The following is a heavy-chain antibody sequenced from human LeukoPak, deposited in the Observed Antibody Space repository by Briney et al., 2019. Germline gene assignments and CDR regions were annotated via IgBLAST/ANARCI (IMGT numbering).Heavy chain of an antibody. J-gene: IGHJ4*02. V-gene: IGHV4-34*01. CDR3: ARGPNYYDSSGYYPRFKY. Sequence: SETLSLNCAGYGVSFSGYYWSWIRQPPGKGLEWIGEINHSGSTNYNPSLKSRVTISVDTSKNQFSLKLSSVTAADTAVYYCARGPNYYDSSGYYPRFKYWGQGTLVTVSS. D-gene: IGHD3-22*01. CDR2: INHSGST. CDR1: GVSFSGYY.